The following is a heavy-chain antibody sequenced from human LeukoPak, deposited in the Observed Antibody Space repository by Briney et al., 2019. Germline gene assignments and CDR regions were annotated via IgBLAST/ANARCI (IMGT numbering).Heavy chain of an antibody. CDR2: IIPIFGIA. Sequence: VASVKVSCKASGGTFSSYAISWVRQAPGQGLEWMGRIIPIFGIANYAQKFQGRVTITADKSTSTAYMELSSLRSEDTAVYYCAREPLNEYQLLSNWFDPWGQGTLVTVSS. D-gene: IGHD2-2*01. CDR3: AREPLNEYQLLSNWFDP. J-gene: IGHJ5*02. V-gene: IGHV1-69*04. CDR1: GGTFSSYA.